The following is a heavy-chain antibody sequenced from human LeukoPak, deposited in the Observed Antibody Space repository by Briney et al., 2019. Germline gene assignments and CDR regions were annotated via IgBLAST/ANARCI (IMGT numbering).Heavy chain of an antibody. J-gene: IGHJ6*02. V-gene: IGHV1-69*02. CDR2: IIAILGIA. CDR3: ARANDISTGYPIWYYGMDV. Sequence: ASVKVSCKASGGTYSSYTISWVRQAPRQGLEWMGRIIAILGIANYAQKFQGRVTITADKSTSTAYMELSSLRSEDTAVYYCARANDISTGYPIWYYGMDVWGQGTTVTVSS. CDR1: GGTYSSYT. D-gene: IGHD3-9*01.